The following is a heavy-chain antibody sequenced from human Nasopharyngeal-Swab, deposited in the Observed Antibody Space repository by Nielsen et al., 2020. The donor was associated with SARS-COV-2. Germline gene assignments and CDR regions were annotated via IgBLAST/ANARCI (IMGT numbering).Heavy chain of an antibody. CDR2: ISGSGGST. J-gene: IGHJ6*03. Sequence: GESLKISCAASGFTFSSYAMSWVRQTPGQGLEWVSAISGSGGSTYYADSVKGRFTISRDNSKNTLYLQMNSLRAEDTAVYYCAKSSHYGSEYYYYYYMDVWGKGTTVTVSS. D-gene: IGHD3-10*01. CDR3: AKSSHYGSEYYYYYYMDV. V-gene: IGHV3-23*01. CDR1: GFTFSSYA.